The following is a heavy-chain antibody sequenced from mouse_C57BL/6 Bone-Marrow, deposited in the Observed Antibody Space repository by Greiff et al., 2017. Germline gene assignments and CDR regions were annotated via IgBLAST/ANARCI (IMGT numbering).Heavy chain of an antibody. CDR3: ARGLSKPFFAD. CDR1: GYSITSGYY. J-gene: IGHJ3*01. CDR2: ISYDGSN. V-gene: IGHV3-6*01. Sequence: EVKLVESGPGLVKPSQSLSLTCSVTGYSITSGYYWNWIRQFPGNKLEWMGYISYDGSNNYNPSLKNRISITRDTSKNQFFLKLNSVTTEDTATYYCARGLSKPFFADWGQGTLVTVSA.